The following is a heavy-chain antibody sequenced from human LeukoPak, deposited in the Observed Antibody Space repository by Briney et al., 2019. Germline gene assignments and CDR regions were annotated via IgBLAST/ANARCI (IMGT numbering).Heavy chain of an antibody. CDR3: ARGDILTGYSN. CDR2: ISHRGST. Sequence: ASETLSLTCAVYGGSFSGYYWSWIRQPPGKGLEWIGEISHRGSTNYNPSLKSRVTISVDTSKNQFSLKLSSVTAADTAVYYCARGDILTGYSNWGQGTLVTVSS. J-gene: IGHJ4*02. D-gene: IGHD3-9*01. V-gene: IGHV4-34*01. CDR1: GGSFSGYY.